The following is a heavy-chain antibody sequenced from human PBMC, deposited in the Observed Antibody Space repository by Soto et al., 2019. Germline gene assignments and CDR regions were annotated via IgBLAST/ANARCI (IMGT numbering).Heavy chain of an antibody. CDR3: AREGPYRDAFDI. CDR2: IIPIFGTA. Sequence: SVKVSCKASGYTFTRYTISWVRQAPGQGLEWMGGIIPIFGTANYAQKFQGRVTITADESTSTAYMELSSLRSEDTAVYYCAREGPYRDAFDIWGQGTMVTVSS. CDR1: GYTFTRYT. J-gene: IGHJ3*02. V-gene: IGHV1-69*13.